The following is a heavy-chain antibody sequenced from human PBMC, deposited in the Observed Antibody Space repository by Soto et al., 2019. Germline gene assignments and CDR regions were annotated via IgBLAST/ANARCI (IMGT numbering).Heavy chain of an antibody. CDR3: ASVFGFGGMDV. D-gene: IGHD3-10*01. V-gene: IGHV4-31*03. CDR1: GGSISRGGYY. CDR2: IYYSGST. J-gene: IGHJ6*02. Sequence: QVQLQESGPGLVKPSQTLSLTCTVSGGSISRGGYYWSWLRQHPGKGLEWIGYIYYSGSTYYNPSLKRRVNISADTSKNQFSLKLSSVTAADTAVYYCASVFGFGGMDVWGQGTTVTVSS.